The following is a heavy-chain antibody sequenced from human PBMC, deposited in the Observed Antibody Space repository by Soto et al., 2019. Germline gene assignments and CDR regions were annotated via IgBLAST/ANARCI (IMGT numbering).Heavy chain of an antibody. Sequence: QITLKESGPTLVKPTQTLTLTCTFSGFSLSTSGVGVGWIRQPPGKALEWLALIYWDDDKRYSPSLKRRLTLNKDTSKNQVVLTMTNMDPVDTATYYCAHTLPPWGGMDVWGQGNTVTVSS. CDR2: IYWDDDK. V-gene: IGHV2-5*02. D-gene: IGHD7-27*01. J-gene: IGHJ6*02. CDR1: GFSLSTSGVG. CDR3: AHTLPPWGGMDV.